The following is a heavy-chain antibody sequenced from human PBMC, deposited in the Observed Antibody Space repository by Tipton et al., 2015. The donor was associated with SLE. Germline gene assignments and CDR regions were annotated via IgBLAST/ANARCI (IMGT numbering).Heavy chain of an antibody. CDR1: GGSMSGSY. Sequence: TLSLTCTVSGGSMSGSYWSWIRQPPGKGLEWIGYIYYSGSTNYNPSLKSRVTISVDTSKNQFSLKLSSVTAADTAVYYCARQTPRSDGYFDYWGQGTLVTVSS. CDR3: ARQTPRSDGYFDY. V-gene: IGHV4-59*08. D-gene: IGHD5-24*01. J-gene: IGHJ4*02. CDR2: IYYSGST.